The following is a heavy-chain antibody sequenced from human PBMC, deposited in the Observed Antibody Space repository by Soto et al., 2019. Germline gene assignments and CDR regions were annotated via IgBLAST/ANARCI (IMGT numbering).Heavy chain of an antibody. D-gene: IGHD3-3*01. J-gene: IGHJ6*02. CDR3: ARLRLAPNYDLWRGPPYYYYYGMDV. CDR1: GGSISSSSYY. CDR2: IYYSGST. Sequence: PSATLSLTCTLSGGSISSSSYYWGWIRQPPGKGLEWIGSIYYSGSTYYNPSLKSRVTISVDTSKNQFSLKLSSVTAADTAVYYCARLRLAPNYDLWRGPPYYYYYGMDVWGQGTTVTVSS. V-gene: IGHV4-39*01.